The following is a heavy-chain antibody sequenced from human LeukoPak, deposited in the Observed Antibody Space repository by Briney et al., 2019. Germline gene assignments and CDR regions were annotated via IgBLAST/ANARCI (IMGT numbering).Heavy chain of an antibody. CDR3: ARRSGVAVAGAFDY. CDR2: ISGSGDST. J-gene: IGHJ4*02. V-gene: IGHV3-23*01. CDR1: GFTFSNYA. D-gene: IGHD6-19*01. Sequence: GGSLRLSCAASGFTFSNYAMRWVRQAPGKGLEWVSGISGSGDSTYYADSVKGRFTISRDNSKNTLYLQMNSLRAEDTAVYYCARRSGVAVAGAFDYWGQGTLVTVSS.